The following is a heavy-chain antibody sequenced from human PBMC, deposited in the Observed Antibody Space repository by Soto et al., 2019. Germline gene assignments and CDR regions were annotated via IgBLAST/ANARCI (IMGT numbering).Heavy chain of an antibody. CDR1: GDSIISIYH. CDR3: ARGGALRPNGHVPLAF. V-gene: IGHV4-38-2*01. J-gene: IGHJ4*02. CDR2: IYHTRTT. Sequence: SETLSLTCAVSGDSIISIYHWAWIRQSPGRGLEWIASIYHTRTTYYTPSLESRVTISVDTSKNQFSLNVNSVTAADTAVYFCARGGALRPNGHVPLAFWGQGTLVTVSS. D-gene: IGHD3-16*01.